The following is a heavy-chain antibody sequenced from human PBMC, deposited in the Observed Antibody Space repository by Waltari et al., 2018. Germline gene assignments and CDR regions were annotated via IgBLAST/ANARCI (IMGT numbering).Heavy chain of an antibody. CDR3: AREGYSSSWERVGFDY. CDR1: GFTFSSYA. J-gene: IGHJ4*02. Sequence: QVQLVESGGGVVQPGRSLRLSCAASGFTFSSYAMHWVRQAPGKGLEWVAVISYDGSNKYYAASVKGRFTISRDNSKNTRYLQMNSLRAEDTAVYYCAREGYSSSWERVGFDYWGQGTLVTVSS. V-gene: IGHV3-30*04. D-gene: IGHD6-13*01. CDR2: ISYDGSNK.